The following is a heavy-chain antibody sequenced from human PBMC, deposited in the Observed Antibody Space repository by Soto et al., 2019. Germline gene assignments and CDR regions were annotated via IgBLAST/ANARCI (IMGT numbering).Heavy chain of an antibody. Sequence: GASVKVSCKASGYTFTSYAMHWVRQAPGQRLEWMGWINAGNGNTKYSQKFQGRVTITRDTSASTAYMELSSLRSEDTAVYYCARDTVVIYYYYGMDVWGQGTTVTSP. CDR2: INAGNGNT. CDR3: ARDTVVIYYYYGMDV. V-gene: IGHV1-3*01. CDR1: GYTFTSYA. J-gene: IGHJ6*02. D-gene: IGHD2-15*01.